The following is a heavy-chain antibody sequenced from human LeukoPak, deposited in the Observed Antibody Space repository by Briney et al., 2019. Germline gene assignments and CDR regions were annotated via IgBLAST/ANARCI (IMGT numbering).Heavy chain of an antibody. CDR2: ISSSGSTI. D-gene: IGHD6-13*01. J-gene: IGHJ5*02. CDR3: AGVERESSSWLLTPFDP. V-gene: IGHV3-11*01. CDR1: GFTLSDYY. Sequence: PGGSLRLSCAASGFTLSDYYMSWIRQAPGRGLEWVSYISSSGSTIYYADSVKGRFTISRDNAKNSLYLQMNSLRAEDTAVYYCAGVERESSSWLLTPFDPWGQGTLVTVSS.